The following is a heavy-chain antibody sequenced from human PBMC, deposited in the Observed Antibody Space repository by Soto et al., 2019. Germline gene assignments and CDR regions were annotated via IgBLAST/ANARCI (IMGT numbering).Heavy chain of an antibody. CDR1: GGSFSGYY. J-gene: IGHJ3*02. Sequence: SETLSLTCAVYGGSFSGYYWSWIRQPPGKGLEWIGEINHSGSTNYNPSLKSRVTISVDTSKNQFSLKLSSVTAADTAVYYCARVDYGGPDAFDIWGQGTMVTVSS. CDR3: ARVDYGGPDAFDI. V-gene: IGHV4-34*01. D-gene: IGHD4-17*01. CDR2: INHSGST.